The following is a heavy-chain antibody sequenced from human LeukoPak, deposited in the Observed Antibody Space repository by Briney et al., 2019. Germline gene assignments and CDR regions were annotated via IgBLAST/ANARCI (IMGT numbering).Heavy chain of an antibody. D-gene: IGHD3-10*01. CDR3: ATTYYGSGTLDY. Sequence: GGSLRLSCAASGFTFSSYSMNWVRQAPGKGLEWMGGFDPEDGETIYAQKFQGRVTMTEDTSTDTAYMELSSLRSEDTAVYYCATTYYGSGTLDYWGQGTLVTVSS. CDR1: GFTFSSYS. V-gene: IGHV1-24*01. J-gene: IGHJ4*02. CDR2: FDPEDGET.